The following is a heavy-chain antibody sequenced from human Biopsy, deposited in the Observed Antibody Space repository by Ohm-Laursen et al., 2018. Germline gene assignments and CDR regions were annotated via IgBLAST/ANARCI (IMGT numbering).Heavy chain of an antibody. CDR1: GFSLSACGMC. Sequence: TQTLTLTSDFSGFSLSACGMCVSWIRQPPGKALEWLARIDWDDYKDYSVSLKDRLTISKATSENQVVLTMTNTDPADTGTYFCARTPIAIFSAGLVYRHRRHLQGMDVWGQGTLVTVSS. CDR2: IDWDDYK. V-gene: IGHV2-70*11. CDR3: ARTPIAIFSAGLVYRHRRHLQGMDV. J-gene: IGHJ4*02. D-gene: IGHD6-13*01.